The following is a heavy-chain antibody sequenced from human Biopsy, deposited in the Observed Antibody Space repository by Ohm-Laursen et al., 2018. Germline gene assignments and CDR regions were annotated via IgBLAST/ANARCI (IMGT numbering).Heavy chain of an antibody. CDR2: ISYTGDT. J-gene: IGHJ4*02. Sequence: PGTLSLTCPVSGDSISSDFWSWIRQTPGKGLEWIGYISYTGDTNYNPSLESRITISLDTSKNQFSLMLSSVTAADTAVYYCARSNGYGDYRFDDWGQGTLVTVAS. CDR1: GDSISSDF. CDR3: ARSNGYGDYRFDD. V-gene: IGHV4-59*01. D-gene: IGHD4-11*01.